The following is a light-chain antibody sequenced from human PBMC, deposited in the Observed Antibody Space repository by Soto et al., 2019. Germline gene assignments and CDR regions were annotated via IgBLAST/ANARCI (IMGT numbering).Light chain of an antibody. CDR3: QQSYSLPPT. V-gene: IGKV1-39*01. CDR2: ATS. Sequence: DIQMTQAPSSLSASVGARVTIPXXSSQFISTYLSWYQQKPGKAPKLLIYATSSLQSGVPSRFSGSGSGTDFTLTISSLQPEDFATYYCQQSYSLPPTFGQGTRLAI. J-gene: IGKJ5*01. CDR1: QFISTY.